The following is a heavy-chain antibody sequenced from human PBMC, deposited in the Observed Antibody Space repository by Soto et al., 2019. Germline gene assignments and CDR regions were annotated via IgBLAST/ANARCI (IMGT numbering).Heavy chain of an antibody. J-gene: IGHJ3*02. Sequence: EVQLVESGGGLVQPGGSLRLSCAASGFTVSSNYMSWVRQAPGKGLEWVSVIYSGGSTYYADSVKGRFTISRDNSKNTQYLQMISLRAEDTAVYYCHATVTTSDAFDIWGQGTTATVSS. V-gene: IGHV3-66*01. CDR3: HATVTTSDAFDI. D-gene: IGHD4-17*01. CDR2: IYSGGST. CDR1: GFTVSSNY.